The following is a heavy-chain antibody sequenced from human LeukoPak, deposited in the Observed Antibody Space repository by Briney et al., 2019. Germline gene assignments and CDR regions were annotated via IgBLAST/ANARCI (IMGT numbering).Heavy chain of an antibody. Sequence: GGSLRLSCAASGFTFSSYDMKWVRQAPGKGLEWVSSISSSSSYIYYADSVKGRFTISRDNAKNSLYLQMNSLRAEDTAVYYCASGSRPKYCSSTSCYPPDYWGQGTLVTVSS. CDR2: ISSSSSYI. D-gene: IGHD2-2*01. CDR3: ASGSRPKYCSSTSCYPPDY. CDR1: GFTFSSYD. J-gene: IGHJ4*02. V-gene: IGHV3-21*01.